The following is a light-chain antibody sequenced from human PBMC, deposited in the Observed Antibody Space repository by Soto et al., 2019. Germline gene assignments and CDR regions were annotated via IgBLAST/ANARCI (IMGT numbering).Light chain of an antibody. CDR3: QCYDSSLDVV. CDR2: YDD. J-gene: IGLJ2*01. V-gene: IGLV1-36*01. CDR1: SSNIGNNA. Sequence: QSVLTQPPSVSEAPRQRVTISCSGSSSNIGNNAVNWYQQLPGKAPKLLIYYDDLLPSGVSDRFSGSKSGTSASLAITGLQAEDEADYYCQCYDSSLDVVFGGGTKLTVL.